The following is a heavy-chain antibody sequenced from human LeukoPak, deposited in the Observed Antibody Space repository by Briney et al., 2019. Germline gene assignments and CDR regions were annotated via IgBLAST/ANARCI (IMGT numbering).Heavy chain of an antibody. J-gene: IGHJ4*02. CDR2: INHSGST. D-gene: IGHD3-22*01. CDR3: ARERTLFPGDSSGYFDY. Sequence: PSETLSLTCAVYGGSFSGYYWSWIRQPPGKGLEWIGKINHSGSTNYNPSLKSRVTISVDTSKNQFSLKLSSVTAADTAVYYCARERTLFPGDSSGYFDYWGQGTLVTVSS. CDR1: GGSFSGYY. V-gene: IGHV4-34*01.